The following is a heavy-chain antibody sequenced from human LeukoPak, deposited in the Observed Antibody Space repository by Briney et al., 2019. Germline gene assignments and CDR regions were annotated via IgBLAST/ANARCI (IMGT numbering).Heavy chain of an antibody. CDR1: GFTFSSYW. D-gene: IGHD3-22*01. CDR3: ARSRMVYYYDSSGYGDY. CDR2: IKQDGSEK. V-gene: IGHV3-7*01. Sequence: GGSLRLSCAASGFTFSSYWMSWVRQAPGKGLEWVANIKQDGSEKYYVDSVKGRFTISRDNAKNSLYLQMNSLRAEDTAVYYCARSRMVYYYDSSGYGDYWGQGTLVTVS. J-gene: IGHJ4*02.